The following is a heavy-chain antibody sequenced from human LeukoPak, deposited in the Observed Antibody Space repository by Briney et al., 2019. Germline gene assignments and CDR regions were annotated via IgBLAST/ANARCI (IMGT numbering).Heavy chain of an antibody. CDR3: AREDRYYYGSGSLDYFDY. J-gene: IGHJ4*02. D-gene: IGHD3-10*01. CDR1: GFTFSSYS. CDR2: ISSSSSYI. V-gene: IGHV3-21*01. Sequence: PGGSLRLSRAASGFTFSSYSMNWVRQAPGKGLEWVSSISSSSSYIYYADSVKGRFTISRDNAKNSLYLQMNSLRAEDTAVYYCAREDRYYYGSGSLDYFDYWGQGTLVTVSS.